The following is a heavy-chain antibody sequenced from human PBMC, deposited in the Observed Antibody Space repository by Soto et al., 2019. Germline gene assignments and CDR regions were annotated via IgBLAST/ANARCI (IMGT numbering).Heavy chain of an antibody. V-gene: IGHV3-23*01. J-gene: IGHJ4*02. CDR2: ISDTGGGT. CDR3: ATNLRDIVAVVALLFDS. D-gene: IGHD2-15*01. Sequence: HPGGSLRLSCEASGITFSSTGMSWVRQAPGKGLEWVASISDTGGGTYYADSVEGRFTISRVNSKNTVYLEMNNLRPEDTAVYYCATNLRDIVAVVALLFDSWGQGTLVTVSS. CDR1: GITFSSTG.